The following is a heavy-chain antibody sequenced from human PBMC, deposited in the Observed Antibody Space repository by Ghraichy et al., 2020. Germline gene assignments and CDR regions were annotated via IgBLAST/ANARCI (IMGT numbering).Heavy chain of an antibody. V-gene: IGHV3-48*02. Sequence: GGSLRLSCAASGFTFSSYSMNWVRQAPGKGLEWVSYISSSSSTIYYADSVKGRFTISRDNAKNSLYLQMNSLRDEDTAVYYCARDRSGSYYRVIDYWGQGTLVTVSS. CDR1: GFTFSSYS. D-gene: IGHD1-26*01. J-gene: IGHJ4*02. CDR2: ISSSSSTI. CDR3: ARDRSGSYYRVIDY.